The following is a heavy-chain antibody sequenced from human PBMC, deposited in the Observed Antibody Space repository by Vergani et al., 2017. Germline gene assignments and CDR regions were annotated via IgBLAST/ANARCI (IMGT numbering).Heavy chain of an antibody. V-gene: IGHV4-61*02. J-gene: IGHJ5*02. CDR1: GGSISSGSYY. CDR2: IYTSGST. CDR3: AGGLRPPGVVPAAGWFDP. D-gene: IGHD2-2*01. Sequence: QVQLQESGPGLVKPSQTLSLTCTVSGGSISSGSYYWSWIRQPAGKGLEWIGRIYTSGSTNYNPSLKGRVTISVDTSKNQFSLKLSSVTAADTAVYYCAGGLRPPGVVPAAGWFDPWGQGTLVTVSS.